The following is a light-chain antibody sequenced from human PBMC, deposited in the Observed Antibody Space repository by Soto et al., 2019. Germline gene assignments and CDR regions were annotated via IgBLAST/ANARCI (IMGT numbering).Light chain of an antibody. V-gene: IGLV1-40*01. CDR2: GNS. Sequence: QPVLTQPPSVSGAPGQRVTISCTGCSSNIGAGYNVHWYQQLPGTAPKLLIYGNSNRPSGVPDRFSGSKSGTSASLAITGLQAEDEADYYCQSYDSSLSGWVFGGGTKLTVL. CDR3: QSYDSSLSGWV. J-gene: IGLJ3*02. CDR1: SSNIGAGYN.